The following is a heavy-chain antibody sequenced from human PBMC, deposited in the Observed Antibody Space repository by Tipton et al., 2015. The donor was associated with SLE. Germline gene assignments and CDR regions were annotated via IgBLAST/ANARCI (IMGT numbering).Heavy chain of an antibody. CDR2: IYYSGST. V-gene: IGHV4-59*12. J-gene: IGHJ4*02. D-gene: IGHD3-22*01. CDR3: ARAYDSSGYYPRYFGY. Sequence: TLSLTCTVSGGSISSYYWSWIRQPPGKGLEWIGYIYYSGSTNYNPSLKSRVTISVDTSKNQFSLKLSSVTAADTAVYYCARAYDSSGYYPRYFGYWGQGTLVTVSS. CDR1: GGSISSYY.